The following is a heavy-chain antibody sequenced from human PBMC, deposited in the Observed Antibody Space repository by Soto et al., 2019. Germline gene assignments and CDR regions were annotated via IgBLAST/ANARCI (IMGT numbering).Heavy chain of an antibody. CDR2: ISSRTNYM. V-gene: IGHV3-21*01. D-gene: IGHD4-17*01. CDR3: ARMGSVTTFSWSDYYYGMDV. J-gene: IGHJ6*02. CDR1: GFTFSSYS. Sequence: EVQLVESGGGLVKPGGSLRLSCAASGFTFSSYSMNWVRQAPGKGLEWVSSISSRTNYMYYADSEKGRFTISRDDAKNSLYLQMNSLRAEDTAVYYCARMGSVTTFSWSDYYYGMDVWGQGTTVTVSS.